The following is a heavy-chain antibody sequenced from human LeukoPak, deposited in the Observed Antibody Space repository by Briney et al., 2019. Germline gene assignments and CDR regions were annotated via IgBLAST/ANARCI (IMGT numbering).Heavy chain of an antibody. D-gene: IGHD3-9*01. V-gene: IGHV5-51*01. CDR1: GYIFTSYW. J-gene: IGHJ5*02. CDR3: ARHSYDILEFVWFDP. CDR2: IYPGDSDT. Sequence: GESLQISCKGSGYIFTSYWIGWVRQLPGKGLEWMGIIYPGDSDTKYSPSFQGQVTISADKSISTAYLQWSSLKASDTAMYYCARHSYDILEFVWFDPWGQGTLVTVSS.